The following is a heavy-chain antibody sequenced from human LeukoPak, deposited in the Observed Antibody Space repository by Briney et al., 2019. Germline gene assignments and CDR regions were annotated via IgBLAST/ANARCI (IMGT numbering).Heavy chain of an antibody. V-gene: IGHV3-23*01. Sequence: QPGGSLRLSCAASAFTFSSYAMKWVRQAPGKGLEWVAGISSGDRTFYAESVKGRFTISNNKSNDTLYLQMNRLRAEDTAVYYCAKDATASPYFHWFDNWGQGTQVIVSS. CDR1: AFTFSSYA. J-gene: IGHJ4*02. D-gene: IGHD3-9*01. CDR3: AKDATASPYFHWFDN. CDR2: ISSGDRT.